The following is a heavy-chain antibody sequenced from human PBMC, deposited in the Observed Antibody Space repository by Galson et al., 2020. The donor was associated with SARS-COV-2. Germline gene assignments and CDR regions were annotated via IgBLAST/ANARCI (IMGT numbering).Heavy chain of an antibody. Sequence: GGSLRLSCAASGFTFSSYAMSWVRQAPGKGLEWVSAISGSGGSTYYADSVKGRLTISRDNSKNTLYLQMNSLRAEDTAVYYCAKDFSGIVVVVANDYWGQGTLVTVSS. V-gene: IGHV3-23*01. CDR2: ISGSGGST. CDR1: GFTFSSYA. CDR3: AKDFSGIVVVVANDY. D-gene: IGHD2-15*01. J-gene: IGHJ4*02.